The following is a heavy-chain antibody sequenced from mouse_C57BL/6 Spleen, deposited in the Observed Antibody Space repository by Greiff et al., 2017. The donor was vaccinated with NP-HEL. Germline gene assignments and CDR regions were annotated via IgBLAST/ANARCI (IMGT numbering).Heavy chain of an antibody. CDR2: INPGSGGT. CDR3: ARNPIPLGGFAY. J-gene: IGHJ3*01. Sequence: QVQLKESGAELVRPGTSVKVSCKASGYAFTNYLIEWVKQRPGQGLEWIGVINPGSGGTNYNEKFKGKATLTADKSSSTAYMQLSSLTSEDSAVYFCARNPIPLGGFAYWGQGTLVTVSA. CDR1: GYAFTNYL. V-gene: IGHV1-54*01.